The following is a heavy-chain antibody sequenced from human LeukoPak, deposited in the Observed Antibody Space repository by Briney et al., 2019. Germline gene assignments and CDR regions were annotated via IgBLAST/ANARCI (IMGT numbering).Heavy chain of an antibody. J-gene: IGHJ5*02. CDR2: SSGSGGST. CDR1: GFTLSSYG. CDR3: AKVRWGGGDGNWFDP. Sequence: GGSLRLSCAASGFTLSSYGMSWVRQAPGKGLEWVSASSGSGGSTYYADSVRGRFTISRDNSKNTVYLQMNGLRVEDTAVYYCAKVRWGGGDGNWFDPWGQGTLVTVSS. D-gene: IGHD2-21*02. V-gene: IGHV3-23*01.